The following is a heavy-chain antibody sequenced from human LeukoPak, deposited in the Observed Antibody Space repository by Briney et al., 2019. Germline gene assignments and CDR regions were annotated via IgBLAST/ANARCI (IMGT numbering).Heavy chain of an antibody. CDR2: ISGSGGST. Sequence: PGGSLRLSCAASGFTFDDYAMHWVRHAPGKGLEWVSAISGSGGSTYYADSVKGRFTISRDNSKNTLYLQMNSLRAEDTAVYYCAKDHMVKKVIDAFDIWGQGTMVTVSS. CDR1: GFTFDDYA. D-gene: IGHD2-21*01. J-gene: IGHJ3*02. V-gene: IGHV3-23*01. CDR3: AKDHMVKKVIDAFDI.